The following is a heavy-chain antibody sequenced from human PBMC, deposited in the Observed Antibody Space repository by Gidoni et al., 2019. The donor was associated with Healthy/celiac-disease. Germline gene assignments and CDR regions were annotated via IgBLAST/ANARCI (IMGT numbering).Heavy chain of an antibody. J-gene: IGHJ4*02. CDR2: ISAYNGNT. V-gene: IGHV1-18*01. CDR3: ARDGQVGFGEQPFNY. D-gene: IGHD3-10*01. CDR1: GYTFTSHG. Sequence: QVQLVQSGAEVKKPGASVKVSCKASGYTFTSHGISWVRQAPGQGLEWMGWISAYNGNTNYAQKLQGRVTMTTDTSTSKAYVELRGLGSDDTAVYYCARDGQVGFGEQPFNYWGQGTLVTVSS.